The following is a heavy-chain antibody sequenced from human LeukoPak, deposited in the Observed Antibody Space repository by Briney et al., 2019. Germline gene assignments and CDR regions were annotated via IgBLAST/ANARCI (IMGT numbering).Heavy chain of an antibody. V-gene: IGHV4-4*07. Sequence: SETLSLTCTVSSGSISSYDWSWIRQPAGKGLEWIGRIYTSGSTNYNPSLKSRVTISVDTSKKQFSLKLSSVTAADTAVYYCAREKIGYYDGSGRGWFDPWGQGTLVTVSS. D-gene: IGHD3-22*01. CDR1: SGSISSYD. CDR2: IYTSGST. CDR3: AREKIGYYDGSGRGWFDP. J-gene: IGHJ5*02.